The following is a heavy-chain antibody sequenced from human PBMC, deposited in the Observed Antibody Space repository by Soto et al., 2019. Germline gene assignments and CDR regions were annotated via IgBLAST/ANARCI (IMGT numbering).Heavy chain of an antibody. V-gene: IGHV3-23*01. J-gene: IGHJ4*02. CDR1: GVTFSSYA. Sequence: PGGSLRLSCAAAGVTFSSYAMSWVRQAPGKGLEWVSAISGSGGSTYYADSVKGRFTISRDNSKNTLYLQMNSLRAEDTAVYYCAGPGDYFDYWGQGTLVTVSS. D-gene: IGHD3-10*01. CDR3: AGPGDYFDY. CDR2: ISGSGGST.